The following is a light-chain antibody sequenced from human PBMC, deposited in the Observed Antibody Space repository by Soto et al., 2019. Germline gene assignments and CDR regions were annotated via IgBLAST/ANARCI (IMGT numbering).Light chain of an antibody. J-gene: IGLJ1*01. CDR1: KSDIGVYDF. CDR3: KSYAGSKTYV. Sequence: QSALTQPPSASGSPGQSVTISCTGTKSDIGVYDFVSWYQHHPGKAPRLIIYEVVQRPSGVPDRFSGSKSGNTDSLTVSGLQAADEADYFCKSYAGSKTYVFGRGNKLTVL. CDR2: EVV. V-gene: IGLV2-8*01.